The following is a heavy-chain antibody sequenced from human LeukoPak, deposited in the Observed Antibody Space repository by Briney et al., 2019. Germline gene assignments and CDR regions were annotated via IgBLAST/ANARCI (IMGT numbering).Heavy chain of an antibody. Sequence: ASVKVSCKVSGYTLTELSMHWVRQAPGKGLEWMGGFDPEDGETIYAQKFQGRVTMTEDTSTDTAYMELSSLRSEDTAVYYCATCVTTISYFDYWGQGTLVTVSS. CDR1: GYTLTELS. V-gene: IGHV1-24*01. J-gene: IGHJ4*02. D-gene: IGHD2-21*02. CDR3: ATCVTTISYFDY. CDR2: FDPEDGET.